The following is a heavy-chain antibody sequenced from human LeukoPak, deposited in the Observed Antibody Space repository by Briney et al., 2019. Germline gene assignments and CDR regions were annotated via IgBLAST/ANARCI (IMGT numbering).Heavy chain of an antibody. V-gene: IGHV4-39*01. Sequence: SETLSLTCTVSGGSISSSNYWGWIRQPPGKGLEWIGSIFYSGSTYYNPSLKSRVTISVDTSKNQFSLKLTSVTAADTAVYYCARRLKTVAAEFYFDYWGQGTLVTVSS. J-gene: IGHJ4*02. D-gene: IGHD6-25*01. CDR3: ARRLKTVAAEFYFDY. CDR2: IFYSGST. CDR1: GGSISSSNY.